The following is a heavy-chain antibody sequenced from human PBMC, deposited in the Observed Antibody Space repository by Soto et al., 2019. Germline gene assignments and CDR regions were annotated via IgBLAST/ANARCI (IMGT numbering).Heavy chain of an antibody. J-gene: IGHJ4*02. D-gene: IGHD2-21*02. Sequence: VQLLQSGAEVKKPGASVKVSCKASGYTFIDYYMHWVRQAPGQGPEWMGCINPKGGGTKYAQKFQDWVTMTWDTSISTAYMELNRLRSDDTAVYYCARESVALTKDFDYWGQGTLVTVSS. CDR2: INPKGGGT. V-gene: IGHV1-2*04. CDR3: ARESVALTKDFDY. CDR1: GYTFIDYY.